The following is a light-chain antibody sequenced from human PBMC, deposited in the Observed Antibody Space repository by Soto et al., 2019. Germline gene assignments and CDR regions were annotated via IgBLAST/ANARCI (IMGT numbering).Light chain of an antibody. CDR1: QSVSSY. J-gene: IGKJ4*01. Sequence: EIVLTQSPATLSFSPGERATLSCRASQSVSSYLAWYQKKPGQAPRLLIYDASNRATGIPARFSGSGSGTDFTLTISSLDPEDFAVYYCQQRSDWPSTFGEGTSVEIK. V-gene: IGKV3-11*01. CDR2: DAS. CDR3: QQRSDWPST.